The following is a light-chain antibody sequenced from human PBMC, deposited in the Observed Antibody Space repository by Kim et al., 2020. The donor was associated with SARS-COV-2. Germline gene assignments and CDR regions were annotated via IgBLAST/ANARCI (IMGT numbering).Light chain of an antibody. CDR3: QQLNSYVYT. J-gene: IGKJ2*01. CDR1: QGISSY. CDR2: AAS. V-gene: IGKV1-9*01. Sequence: DIQLTQSPSFLSASVGDRVTITCRASQGISSYLAWYQQKPGKAPKLLIYAASTLQSGVPSRFSGSGSGTEFTLTISSLQPEDFATYYCQQLNSYVYTFGQGTKREI.